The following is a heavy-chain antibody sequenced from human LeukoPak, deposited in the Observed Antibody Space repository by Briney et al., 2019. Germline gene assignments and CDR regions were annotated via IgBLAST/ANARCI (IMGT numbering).Heavy chain of an antibody. J-gene: IGHJ5*02. CDR1: GYTFTSYG. Sequence: ASVKVSCKASGYTFTSYGISWVRQAPGQGVEWMGWISAYNGNTNYAQNLQGRVTMTTDTSTSTAYMELRSLRSDDTAVYYCARYLHNASLRFCDPWGQGTLVTVSS. V-gene: IGHV1-18*01. CDR3: ARYLHNASLRFCDP. D-gene: IGHD3-3*01. CDR2: ISAYNGNT.